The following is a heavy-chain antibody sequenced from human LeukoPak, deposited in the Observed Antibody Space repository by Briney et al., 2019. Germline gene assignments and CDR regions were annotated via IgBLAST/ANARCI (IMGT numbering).Heavy chain of an antibody. V-gene: IGHV5-51*01. CDR1: GYSFPIYW. CDR2: IYPADSDT. CDR3: ARPVRHGDYSWADY. Sequence: GESLNISCKGSGYSFPIYWIGWVRQLPGKGLEWMGVIYPADSDTRYSPSFQGQVTISADKSISTAYLQWSSLKASDTAMYYCARPVRHGDYSWADYWGQGTLVTVSS. D-gene: IGHD4-17*01. J-gene: IGHJ4*02.